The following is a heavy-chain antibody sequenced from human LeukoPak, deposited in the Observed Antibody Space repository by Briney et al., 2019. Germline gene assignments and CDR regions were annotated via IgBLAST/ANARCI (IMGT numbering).Heavy chain of an antibody. Sequence: GGSLRLSCAASGFTFSSYSMNWVRQAPGKGLEWVSSISSSSYIYYADSVKGRFTISRDNAKNSLYLQMNSLRAEDTAVYYCAREGPRWVYVYWGQGTLVTVSS. CDR2: ISSSSYI. D-gene: IGHD3-16*01. V-gene: IGHV3-21*01. CDR1: GFTFSSYS. CDR3: AREGPRWVYVY. J-gene: IGHJ4*02.